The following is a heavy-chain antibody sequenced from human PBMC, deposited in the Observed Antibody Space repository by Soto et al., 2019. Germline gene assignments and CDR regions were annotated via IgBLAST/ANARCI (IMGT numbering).Heavy chain of an antibody. V-gene: IGHV5-10-1*01. D-gene: IGHD1-26*01. CDR3: ARLTIRDVYYRFDY. CDR2: IDPSASYT. CDR1: GYSFTSYW. Sequence: LKISCKASGYSFTSYWISWVRQMPGKGLEWMGRIDPSASYTTYSPSFHGNVTISADKSISTAYLQWSSLKASDTAMYYCARLTIRDVYYRFDYWGQGTLVTVSS. J-gene: IGHJ4*01.